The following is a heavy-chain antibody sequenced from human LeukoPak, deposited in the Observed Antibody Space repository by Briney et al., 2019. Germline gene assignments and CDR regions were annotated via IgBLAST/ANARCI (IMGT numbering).Heavy chain of an antibody. Sequence: ASVKVSCKASGYTFTNYAMNWVRQAPGQGLEWMGWINTNTGRPTYAQGFIGRFVFSLDTSISTAYLQISSLKAEDTAVYYCARDGYYDSSGYYPEHFDYWGQGTLVTVSS. V-gene: IGHV7-4-1*02. J-gene: IGHJ4*02. CDR3: ARDGYYDSSGYYPEHFDY. CDR2: INTNTGRP. CDR1: GYTFTNYA. D-gene: IGHD3-22*01.